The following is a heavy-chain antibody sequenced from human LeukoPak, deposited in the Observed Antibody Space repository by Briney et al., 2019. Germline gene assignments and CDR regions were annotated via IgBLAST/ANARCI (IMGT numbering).Heavy chain of an antibody. CDR2: IFTSGST. D-gene: IGHD6-13*01. J-gene: IGHJ4*02. CDR3: ARAYSPPQWSPFDY. Sequence: SETLSLTCTVSGGSLSSGNYYWNWIRQPAGKGLEWIGRIFTSGSTNYNPSLKSRVTISVDTTRNQFSLKLRYVTAADTAVYYCARAYSPPQWSPFDYWGQGTLVTVSS. CDR1: GGSLSSGNYY. V-gene: IGHV4-61*02.